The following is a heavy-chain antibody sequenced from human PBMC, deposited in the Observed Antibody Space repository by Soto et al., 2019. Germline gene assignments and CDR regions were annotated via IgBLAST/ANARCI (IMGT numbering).Heavy chain of an antibody. V-gene: IGHV3-30-3*01. CDR1: GFTFSSYA. D-gene: IGHD5-12*01. Sequence: PGGSLRLSCAASGFTFSSYAMHWVRQAPGKGLEWVAVISYDGSNKYYADSMKGRFTISRDNAKNSLYLQMNSLRAEDTAVYYCARAWTIVAPWMDFWGQGTLVTVSS. J-gene: IGHJ4*02. CDR2: ISYDGSNK. CDR3: ARAWTIVAPWMDF.